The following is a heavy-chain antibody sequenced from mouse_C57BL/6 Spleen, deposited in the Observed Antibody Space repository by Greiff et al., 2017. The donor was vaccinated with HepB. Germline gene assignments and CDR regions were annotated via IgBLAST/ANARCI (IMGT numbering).Heavy chain of an antibody. D-gene: IGHD2-4*01. Sequence: VQGVESGPGLVQPSQSLSITCTVSGFSLTSYGVHWVRQSPGKGLEWLGVIWSGGSTDYNAAFISRLSISKDNSKSQVFFKMNSLQADDTAIYYCARNMDYDYDGGSFAYWGQGTLVTVSA. CDR3: ARNMDYDYDGGSFAY. CDR2: IWSGGST. CDR1: GFSLTSYG. J-gene: IGHJ3*01. V-gene: IGHV2-2*01.